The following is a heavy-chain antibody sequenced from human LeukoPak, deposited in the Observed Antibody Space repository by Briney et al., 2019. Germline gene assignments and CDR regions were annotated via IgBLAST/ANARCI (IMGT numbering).Heavy chain of an antibody. Sequence: SETLSLTCAVYGGSFSGYYWSWIRQPPGKGLEWIGEINHSGSTNYNPSLKSRVTISVDKSKNQFSLKLSSVTAADTAVYYWAGTWIQLWLRRSYFDYWGQGTLVTVSS. V-gene: IGHV4-34*01. CDR3: AGTWIQLWLRRSYFDY. D-gene: IGHD5-18*01. CDR2: INHSGST. CDR1: GGSFSGYY. J-gene: IGHJ4*02.